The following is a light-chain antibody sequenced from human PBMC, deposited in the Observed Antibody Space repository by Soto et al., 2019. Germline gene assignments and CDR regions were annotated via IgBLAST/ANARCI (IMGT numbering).Light chain of an antibody. Sequence: EIVLTQSPGTLSLSPGERATHSCRASQSVSSSILAWYQQKPGQAPRLLIYGASSRATGIPDRFSGSGSGTDFTLTISRLEPEDFAVYYCQQYDSSPYTFGQGTNLEIK. V-gene: IGKV3-20*01. CDR2: GAS. CDR3: QQYDSSPYT. CDR1: QSVSSSI. J-gene: IGKJ2*01.